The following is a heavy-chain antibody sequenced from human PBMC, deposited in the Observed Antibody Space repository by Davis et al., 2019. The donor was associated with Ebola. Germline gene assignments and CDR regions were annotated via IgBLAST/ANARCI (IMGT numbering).Heavy chain of an antibody. V-gene: IGHV3-64*01. J-gene: IGHJ4*02. CDR2: ISSNGGST. CDR1: GFTFSSYA. D-gene: IGHD1/OR15-1a*01. Sequence: PGGSLRLSCAASGFTFSSYAMHWVRQAPGKGLEYVSAISSNGGSTYYANSVKGRFTISRDNSKNSLYLQMNSLRVEDTAMYYCAREMRGTADSHWGQGTLVTVSS. CDR3: AREMRGTADSH.